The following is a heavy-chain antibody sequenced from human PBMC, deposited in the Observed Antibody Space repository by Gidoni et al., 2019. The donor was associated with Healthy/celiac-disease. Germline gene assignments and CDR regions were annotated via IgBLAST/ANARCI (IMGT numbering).Heavy chain of an antibody. D-gene: IGHD3-22*01. J-gene: IGHJ5*02. V-gene: IGHV1-18*01. Sequence: QVQLVQSGAEVKKHGASVQVSCKASGYPLTRYGISWVRQAPGQGLEWMGGISAYNGNTNYEQKLQGRVTMTTDTSTGTAYMELRSLRSDDTAVYYGARVGRITMIVVGGEDPWGQGTLVTVSS. CDR2: ISAYNGNT. CDR3: ARVGRITMIVVGGEDP. CDR1: GYPLTRYG.